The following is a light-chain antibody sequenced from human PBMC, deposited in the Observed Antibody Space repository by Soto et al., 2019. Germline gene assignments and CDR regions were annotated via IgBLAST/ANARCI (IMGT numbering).Light chain of an antibody. Sequence: QLVLTQPPSVSGAPGQRVTISCTGSSSNIGAGYDVHWYQQLPGTAPKLLIYGNSNRPSGVPDRFSGSKSGTSASLAITGLQAEDEADYYCQSYDSSLSVVFGGVTKLTVL. CDR2: GNS. J-gene: IGLJ2*01. V-gene: IGLV1-40*01. CDR3: QSYDSSLSVV. CDR1: SSNIGAGYD.